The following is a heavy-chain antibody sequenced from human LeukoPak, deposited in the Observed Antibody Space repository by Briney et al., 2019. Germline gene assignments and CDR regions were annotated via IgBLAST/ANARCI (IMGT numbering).Heavy chain of an antibody. D-gene: IGHD5-24*01. CDR2: VSYSGTT. V-gene: IGHV4-59*02. CDR3: ARGGRDGPVDF. J-gene: IGHJ4*02. CDR1: VASVRSQH. Sequence: SETLSLTCIVSVASVRSQHWNWLRQPPGKRLEWIGFVSYSGTTNYNPSLNGRVTISIDTSKNRVSLRLTSVTAADTAYYRCARGGRDGPVDFGGQGTLVTVSS.